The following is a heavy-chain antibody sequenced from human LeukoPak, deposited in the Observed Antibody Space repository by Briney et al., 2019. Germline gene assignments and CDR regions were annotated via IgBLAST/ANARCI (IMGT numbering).Heavy chain of an antibody. J-gene: IGHJ5*02. CDR2: IIPILGIA. CDR1: GGTFSSYA. D-gene: IGHD6-13*01. V-gene: IGHV1-69*04. CDR3: ATLVAAAGTWWFDP. Sequence: GSSVKVSFKASGGTFSSYAISWVRQAPGQGLDGMGRIIPILGIANYAQKFQGRVTITADKSTSTAYMELSSLRSEDTAVYYCATLVAAAGTWWFDPWGQGTLVTVSS.